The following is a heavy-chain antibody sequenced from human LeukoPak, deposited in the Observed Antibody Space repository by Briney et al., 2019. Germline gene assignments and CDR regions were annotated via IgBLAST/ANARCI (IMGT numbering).Heavy chain of an antibody. CDR1: GFTFSSYG. D-gene: IGHD5-18*01. V-gene: IGHV3-33*06. Sequence: GGSLRLSXAASGFTFSSYGMHWVRQAPGKGLEWVAVIWYDGNNKYYADSVKGRFTISRDNSKNTLYLQMNSLRAEDTAVYYCAKDWGYTTMVSYYFDYWGQGTLVTVSS. CDR2: IWYDGNNK. J-gene: IGHJ4*02. CDR3: AKDWGYTTMVSYYFDY.